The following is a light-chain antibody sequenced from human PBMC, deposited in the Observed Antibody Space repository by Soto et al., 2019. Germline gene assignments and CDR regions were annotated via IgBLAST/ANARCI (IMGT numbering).Light chain of an antibody. V-gene: IGLV8-61*01. J-gene: IGLJ3*02. CDR2: STN. CDR1: SGSASTSHY. CDR3: GLYMGSGTWV. Sequence: QTVVTQEPSFSVSPGGTVTLTCGLSSGSASTSHYPSWYQQTPGQAPRTLIYSTNVRSSGVPDRFSGSILGNKAALTITGAQADDEADYYCGLYMGSGTWVFGGGTKVTVL.